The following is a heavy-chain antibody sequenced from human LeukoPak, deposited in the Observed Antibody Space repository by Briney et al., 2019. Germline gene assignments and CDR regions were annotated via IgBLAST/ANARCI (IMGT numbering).Heavy chain of an antibody. CDR2: IRYDGSNK. CDR3: ARVLGYGSGSYYNGMDYFDY. Sequence: GGSLRLSCAASGFTFSSYGMHWVRQAPGKGLEWVAFIRYDGSNKYYADSVKGRFTISRDNSKNTLYLQMNSLRAEDTAVYYCARVLGYGSGSYYNGMDYFDYWGQGTLVTVSS. J-gene: IGHJ4*02. CDR1: GFTFSSYG. D-gene: IGHD3-10*01. V-gene: IGHV3-30*02.